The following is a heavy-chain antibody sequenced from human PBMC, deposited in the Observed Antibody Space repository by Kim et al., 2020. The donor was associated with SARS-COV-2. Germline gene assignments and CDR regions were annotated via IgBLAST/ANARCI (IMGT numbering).Heavy chain of an antibody. CDR2: INHSGST. CDR1: GGSFSGYY. CDR3: ARAGSGWFGELFFDY. V-gene: IGHV4-34*01. Sequence: SETLSLTCAVYGGSFSGYYWSWNRQPPGKGLEWIGEINHSGSTNYNPSLKSRVTISVDTSKNQFSLKLSSVTAADTAVYYCARAGSGWFGELFFDYWGQGTLVTVSS. J-gene: IGHJ4*02. D-gene: IGHD3-10*01.